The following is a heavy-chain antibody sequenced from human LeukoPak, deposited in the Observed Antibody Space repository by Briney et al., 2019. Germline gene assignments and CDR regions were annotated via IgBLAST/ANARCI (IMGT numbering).Heavy chain of an antibody. V-gene: IGHV3-69-1*01. CDR3: AKDRANWAIDD. CDR2: IGGDGIA. D-gene: IGHD3-16*01. J-gene: IGHJ4*02. Sequence: GESLRLSCVASGFTFTDHPMNWVRQAPGKGLEWISYIGGDGIAFYADSVKGRFTASKDDARKSMYLQMNSLRVEDTAVYYCAKDRANWAIDDWGQGTQVTVSS. CDR1: GFTFTDHP.